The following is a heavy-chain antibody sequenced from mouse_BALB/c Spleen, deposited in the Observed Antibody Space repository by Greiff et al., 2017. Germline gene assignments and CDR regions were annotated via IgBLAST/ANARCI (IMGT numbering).Heavy chain of an antibody. CDR1: GYTFTSYW. CDR2: IYPGDGDT. Sequence: QVQLQQSGAELARPGASVKLSCKASGYTFTSYWMQWVKQRPGQGLEWIGAIYPGDGDTRYTQKFKGKATLTADKSSSTAYMQLSSLASEDSAVYYCARCFTLYAMDYWGQGTSVTVSS. J-gene: IGHJ4*01. V-gene: IGHV1-87*01. CDR3: ARCFTLYAMDY.